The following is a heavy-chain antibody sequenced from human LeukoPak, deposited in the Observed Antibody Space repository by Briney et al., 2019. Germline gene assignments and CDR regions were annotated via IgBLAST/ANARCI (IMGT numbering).Heavy chain of an antibody. CDR1: GFTFSSYS. Sequence: TGGSLRLSCAASGFTFSSYSMNWVRQAPGKGLEWVSSISSSSSYIYYADSVKGRFTISRDNSKNTLYLQMNSLRAEDTAVYYCAREELNYYDSSGYYLPFYWGQGTLVTVSS. CDR2: ISSSSSYI. J-gene: IGHJ4*02. CDR3: AREELNYYDSSGYYLPFY. D-gene: IGHD3-22*01. V-gene: IGHV3-21*01.